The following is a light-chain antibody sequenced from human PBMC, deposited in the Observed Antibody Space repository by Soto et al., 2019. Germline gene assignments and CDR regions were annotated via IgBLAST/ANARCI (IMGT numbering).Light chain of an antibody. CDR1: SSDIGGYNS. CDR3: SSYAGNHILA. Sequence: QSALTQPPSASGSPGQSVTISCTGTSSDIGGYNSVSWYQHSPCKAPKLILYKGTNRPSGVPDRFSGSKSGNTASLTVSDLQADDEGDYYCSSYAGNHILAFGGGTKVTVL. V-gene: IGLV2-8*01. J-gene: IGLJ2*01. CDR2: KGT.